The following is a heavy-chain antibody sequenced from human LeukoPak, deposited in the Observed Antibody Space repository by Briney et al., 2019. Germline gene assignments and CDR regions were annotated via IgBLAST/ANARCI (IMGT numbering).Heavy chain of an antibody. CDR1: GFTFSSYA. CDR3: AKDRSRVGATSIFDY. Sequence: GGSLRLSCAASGFTFSSYAMSWVRQAPGKGLEWVSAISGSGGSTYYADSVKGRFTISRDNSKNTLHLQMNSLRAEDTAVYYCAKDRSRVGATSIFDYWGQGTLATVSS. D-gene: IGHD1-26*01. J-gene: IGHJ4*02. V-gene: IGHV3-23*01. CDR2: ISGSGGST.